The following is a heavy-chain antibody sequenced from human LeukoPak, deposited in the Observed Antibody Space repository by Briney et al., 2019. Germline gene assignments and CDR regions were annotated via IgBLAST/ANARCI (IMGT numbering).Heavy chain of an antibody. D-gene: IGHD3-16*01. CDR3: ARHGGVVGPIYLPDYRYFDL. J-gene: IGHJ2*01. Sequence: SETLSLTCTVSGDSISSFYWSWIRQPPGKGLEWIGHVYYSGSTNYNPSLKSRVTISVDTSKNRFSLKLSSVTAADTAVYYCARHGGVVGPIYLPDYRYFDLWGRGTLVTVSS. V-gene: IGHV4-59*08. CDR2: VYYSGST. CDR1: GDSISSFY.